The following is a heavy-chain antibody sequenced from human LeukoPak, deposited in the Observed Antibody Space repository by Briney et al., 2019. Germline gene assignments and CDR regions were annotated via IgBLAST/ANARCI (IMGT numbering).Heavy chain of an antibody. D-gene: IGHD4-11*01. V-gene: IGHV3-53*01. CDR3: ARASTTTAKFDN. Sequence: SGGSLRLSCAASGFTVSNNYMSWVRQAPGKGLEWVSVIYSGGSTYYAESVKGRFTISRDNSKNTLYLQMNSLRAEDTAVYYCARASTTTAKFDNGGQGTLVTVSS. J-gene: IGHJ4*02. CDR2: IYSGGST. CDR1: GFTVSNNY.